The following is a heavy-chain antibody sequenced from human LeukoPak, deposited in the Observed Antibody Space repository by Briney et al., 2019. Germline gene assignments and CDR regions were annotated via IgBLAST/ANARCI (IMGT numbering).Heavy chain of an antibody. J-gene: IGHJ3*02. CDR3: ARGPMATNAFDT. V-gene: IGHV3-21*01. CDR2: ISSGSSYI. D-gene: IGHD5-12*01. CDR1: GFTFSSYS. Sequence: GGSLRPSCAASGFTFSSYSMNRVRQAPGKGLEWVSSISSGSSYIYYADSVKGRFTISRDNAKNSLYLQMNSLRAEDTAVYYCARGPMATNAFDTWGQGTMVTVSS.